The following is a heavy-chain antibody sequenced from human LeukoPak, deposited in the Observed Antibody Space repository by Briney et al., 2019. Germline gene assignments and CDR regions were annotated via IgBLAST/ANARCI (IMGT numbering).Heavy chain of an antibody. CDR1: GFTVSSNY. J-gene: IGHJ6*02. CDR3: AGHLQTYYYGSGSYYSKPPYYYYGMDV. V-gene: IGHV3-53*01. D-gene: IGHD3-10*01. CDR2: IYSGGST. Sequence: GGSLRLSCAASGFTVSSNYMSWVRQAPGKGLEWVSVIYSGGSTYYADSVKGRFTISRDNSKNTLYLQMNSLRAEDTAVYYCAGHLQTYYYGSGSYYSKPPYYYYGMDVWGQGTTVTVSS.